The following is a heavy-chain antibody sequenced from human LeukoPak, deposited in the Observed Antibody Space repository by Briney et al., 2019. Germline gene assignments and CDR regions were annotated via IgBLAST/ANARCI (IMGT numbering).Heavy chain of an antibody. CDR2: ISWGGGST. V-gene: IGHV3-43D*03. D-gene: IGHD2-2*01. J-gene: IGHJ4*02. Sequence: GGSLRLSCAASGFTFDDYAMHWVRQALGKGLEWVSLISWGGGSTYYADSVKGRFTISRDNSKNSLYLQMTGLRAEDTALYYCAKGCSSASCYLDYWGQGTLVTVSS. CDR1: GFTFDDYA. CDR3: AKGCSSASCYLDY.